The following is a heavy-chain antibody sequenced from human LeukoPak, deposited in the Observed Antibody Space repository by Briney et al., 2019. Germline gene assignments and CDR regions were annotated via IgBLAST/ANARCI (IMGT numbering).Heavy chain of an antibody. V-gene: IGHV3-23*01. D-gene: IGHD2-21*02. CDR1: GFTFSSYA. CDR3: ATHCGGDCYPIGYFDY. Sequence: QSGVSLRLSCAASGFTFSSYAMSWVRQAPGKGLEWVSAISGSGGSTYYADSVKGRFTISRDNSKNTLYLQMNSLRAEDTAVYYCATHCGGDCYPIGYFDYWGQGTLVTVSS. J-gene: IGHJ4*02. CDR2: ISGSGGST.